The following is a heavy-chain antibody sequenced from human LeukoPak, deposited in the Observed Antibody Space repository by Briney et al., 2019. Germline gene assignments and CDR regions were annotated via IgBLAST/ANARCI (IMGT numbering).Heavy chain of an antibody. D-gene: IGHD2-2*01. CDR2: ISAYNGNT. V-gene: IGHV1-18*01. Sequence: ASVKVSCKASGYTFTSYGISWVRQAPGQGLEWMGWISAYNGNTNYAQKLQGRVTMTTDTSTSTAYMELRSLRSDDTAVYYCAIGQDIVVVPAAKIPLPPTREWGQGTLVTISS. CDR1: GYTFTSYG. J-gene: IGHJ4*02. CDR3: AIGQDIVVVPAAKIPLPPTRE.